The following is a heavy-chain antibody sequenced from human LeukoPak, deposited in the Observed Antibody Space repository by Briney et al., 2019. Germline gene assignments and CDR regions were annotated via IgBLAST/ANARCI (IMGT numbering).Heavy chain of an antibody. CDR3: ARGPDIVATMGAFDI. J-gene: IGHJ3*02. CDR1: GYTFTGYY. CDR2: INPNSGGT. D-gene: IGHD5-12*01. Sequence: ASVKVSCKASGYTFTGYYMHWVRQAPGQGLEWMGWINPNSGGTNYAQKFQGRVTMTRDTSISTAYMELSRLRSDDTAVYYCARGPDIVATMGAFDIWGQGIMVTVSS. V-gene: IGHV1-2*02.